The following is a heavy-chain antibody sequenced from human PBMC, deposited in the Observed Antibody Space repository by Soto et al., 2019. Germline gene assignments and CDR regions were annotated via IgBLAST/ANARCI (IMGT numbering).Heavy chain of an antibody. CDR2: INPNSGGT. Sequence: ASVKVSCKASGYTFTGYYMHWVRQAPGQGLEWMGWINPNSGGTNYAQKFQGRVTMTRDTSISTAYMELSRLRSDDTAVYYCARESGSHYYYYGMDVWGQGTTVTVSS. CDR3: ARESGSHYYYYGMDV. CDR1: GYTFTGYY. J-gene: IGHJ6*02. D-gene: IGHD1-26*01. V-gene: IGHV1-2*02.